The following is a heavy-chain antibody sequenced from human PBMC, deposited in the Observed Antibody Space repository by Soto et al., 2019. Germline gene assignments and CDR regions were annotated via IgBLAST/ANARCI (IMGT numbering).Heavy chain of an antibody. J-gene: IGHJ4*02. V-gene: IGHV5-51*01. Sequence: GESLKISCKGSGYSFTSYWIGWVRQMPGKGLEWMGIIYPGDSDTRYSPSFQGQVTISADKSISTAYLQWSSLKASDTAMYYCARTHCSSTSCYKFDYWGQGTLVTVSS. CDR1: GYSFTSYW. CDR2: IYPGDSDT. CDR3: ARTHCSSTSCYKFDY. D-gene: IGHD2-2*02.